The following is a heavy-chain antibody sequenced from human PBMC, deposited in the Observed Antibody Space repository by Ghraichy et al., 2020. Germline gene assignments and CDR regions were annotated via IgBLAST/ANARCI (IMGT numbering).Heavy chain of an antibody. J-gene: IGHJ6*03. CDR3: ARDRGGVPVTYYYYMDV. V-gene: IGHV4-61*02. D-gene: IGHD3-3*01. CDR1: GGSISSGSYY. Sequence: SETLSHTCTVSGGSISSGSYYWSWIRQPAGKGLEWIGRIYTSGSTNYNPSLKSRVTISIDTSKNQFSLKLSSVTAADTAVYYCARDRGGVPVTYYYYMDVWGKGATVTVSS. CDR2: IYTSGST.